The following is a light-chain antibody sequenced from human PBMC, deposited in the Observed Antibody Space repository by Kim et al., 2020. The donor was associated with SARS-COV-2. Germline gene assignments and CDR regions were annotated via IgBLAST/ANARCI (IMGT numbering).Light chain of an antibody. CDR3: QQYNTYPWT. J-gene: IGKJ1*01. Sequence: DVQMTQSPSSLSASVGDRVTITCRASQHINSWLALYQQKPEKAPKSLIYAASSLHSGVPSRFSGSGSGTDFTLTISSLQPEDFATYYCQQYNTYPWTFGQGTKVDIK. V-gene: IGKV1D-16*01. CDR2: AAS. CDR1: QHINSW.